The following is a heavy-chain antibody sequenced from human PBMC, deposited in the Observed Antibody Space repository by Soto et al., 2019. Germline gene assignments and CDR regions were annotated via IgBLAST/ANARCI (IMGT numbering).Heavy chain of an antibody. V-gene: IGHV1-46*01. J-gene: IGHJ3*02. D-gene: IGHD3-10*01. CDR3: ARTRWLQWDAFDI. CDR1: GYNVTNFY. Sequence: QVQLVQSGAEVKKPGASVKVSCKASGYNVTNFYIHWVRQAPGQGLELMGLINPSGGGASYAQKFQGRVTMTRDTPTSALYLELSSLRSEDTAVYYCARTRWLQWDAFDIWGQGTMVTVSS. CDR2: INPSGGGA.